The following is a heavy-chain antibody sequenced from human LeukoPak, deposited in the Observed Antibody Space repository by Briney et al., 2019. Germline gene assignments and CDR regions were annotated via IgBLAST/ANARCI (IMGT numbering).Heavy chain of an antibody. Sequence: GGSLRLSCAASGFSFTSYAMTWVRQVPGKGLEWVSAIRPSGEATFYADSVKGRCTVSRDNSKNTLYLQMNSLRAEDTALYYCAGEKFDIWGQGTMVTVSA. V-gene: IGHV3-23*01. CDR2: IRPSGEAT. CDR1: GFSFTSYA. CDR3: AGEKFDI. J-gene: IGHJ3*02. D-gene: IGHD3-10*01.